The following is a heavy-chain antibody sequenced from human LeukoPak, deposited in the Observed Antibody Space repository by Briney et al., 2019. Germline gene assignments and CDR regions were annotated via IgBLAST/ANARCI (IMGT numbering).Heavy chain of an antibody. J-gene: IGHJ6*03. CDR3: AKDYYDSSGYRAYYYYYYYMDV. CDR2: IRYDGSNK. CDR1: GFNFGDYA. Sequence: GGSLRLSCTTSGFNFGDYAMTWVRQAPGKGLEWVAFIRYDGSNKYYADSVKGRFTISRDNSKNTLYLQMNSLRAEDTAVYYCAKDYYDSSGYRAYYYYYYYMDVWGKGTTVTISS. D-gene: IGHD3-22*01. V-gene: IGHV3-30*02.